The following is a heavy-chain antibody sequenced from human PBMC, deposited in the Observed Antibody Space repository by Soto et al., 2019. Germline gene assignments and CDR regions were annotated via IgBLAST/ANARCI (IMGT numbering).Heavy chain of an antibody. D-gene: IGHD4-4*01. CDR3: ARHGEVDSNNIYFFDS. CDR2: FYYGRGT. Sequence: QLQLQESGPGLVKPSETLSLTCIVSGGSITTSSHYWGLIRQSPGKELEWIGSFYYGRGTYYNPSLQSPVPISIDTPKNQFSLKVTSVTAADTAVYYCARHGEVDSNNIYFFDSWGQGALVTVSS. J-gene: IGHJ4*02. CDR1: GGSITTSSHY. V-gene: IGHV4-39*01.